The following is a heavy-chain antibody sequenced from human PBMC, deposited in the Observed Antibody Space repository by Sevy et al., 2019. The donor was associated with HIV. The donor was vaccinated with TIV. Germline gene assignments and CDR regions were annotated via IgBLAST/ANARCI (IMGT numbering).Heavy chain of an antibody. Sequence: SETLSLTCTVSGGSISSGSYYWSWIRQPAGKGLEWIGRIYTGGSTNYNPSLKSRVTISVDTSKNQFSLKLSSVTAADTAVYYCARETWIQLWFLDYWGQGTLVTVSS. D-gene: IGHD5-18*01. J-gene: IGHJ4*02. CDR2: IYTGGST. CDR1: GGSISSGSYY. CDR3: ARETWIQLWFLDY. V-gene: IGHV4-61*02.